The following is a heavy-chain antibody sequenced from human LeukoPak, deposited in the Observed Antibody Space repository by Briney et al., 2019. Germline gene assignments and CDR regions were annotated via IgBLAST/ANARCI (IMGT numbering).Heavy chain of an antibody. Sequence: SETLSLTCTVSGGSINDYYWGWIRQPPGKGLEWIGYIYYSGSTKYNPSLKSRVTISVDTSKNQFSLKLNSVTAADTAVYYCARRRAEGGSNGHYNCFDPWGQGTLVTVSS. CDR1: GGSINDYY. CDR2: IYYSGST. CDR3: ARRRAEGGSNGHYNCFDP. V-gene: IGHV4-59*08. J-gene: IGHJ5*02. D-gene: IGHD6-13*01.